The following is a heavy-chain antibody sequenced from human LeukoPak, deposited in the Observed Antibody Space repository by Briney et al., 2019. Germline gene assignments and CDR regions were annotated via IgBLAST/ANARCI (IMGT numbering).Heavy chain of an antibody. CDR3: AKDSTGDHWYFDL. Sequence: GGSLRLSCTVSGFTVSSNSMSWVRQAPGKGLEWVSFIYSDNTHYSDSVKGRFTISRDNSKNTLYLQMNSLRAEDTAVYYCAKDSTGDHWYFDLWGRGTLVTVSS. CDR2: IYSDNT. D-gene: IGHD7-27*01. V-gene: IGHV3-53*01. J-gene: IGHJ2*01. CDR1: GFTVSSNS.